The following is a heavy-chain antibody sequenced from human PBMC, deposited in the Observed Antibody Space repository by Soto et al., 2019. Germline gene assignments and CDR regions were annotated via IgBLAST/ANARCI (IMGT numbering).Heavy chain of an antibody. CDR1: GFDVSNTD. CDR3: AREAIIVIAAPEYYFDY. D-gene: IGHD3-22*01. V-gene: IGHV3-66*01. Sequence: PGGSLRLSCAASGFDVSNTDMSWVRQAPGKGLEWVSVIYSGGYTNYADSVKGRFIVSSDSPKNTLYLQMDSLRAEDTAVYYCAREAIIVIAAPEYYFDYWGQGTLVTVSS. CDR2: IYSGGYT. J-gene: IGHJ4*02.